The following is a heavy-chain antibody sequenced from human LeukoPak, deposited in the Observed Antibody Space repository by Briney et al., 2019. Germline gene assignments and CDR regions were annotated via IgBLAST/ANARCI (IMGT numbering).Heavy chain of an antibody. CDR2: VYTDGNI. V-gene: IGHV3-53*01. J-gene: IGHJ4*02. CDR1: GFTVSGNY. CDR3: ARGKFGDPLNY. D-gene: IGHD3-10*01. Sequence: GGSLILSCTASGFTVSGNYMSWVRQAPGKGLEWVSVVYTDGNIYYADSVRGRFTISKDKSKNTVDLLLNNMRAEDTAVYYCARGKFGDPLNYWGQGTLVTVSS.